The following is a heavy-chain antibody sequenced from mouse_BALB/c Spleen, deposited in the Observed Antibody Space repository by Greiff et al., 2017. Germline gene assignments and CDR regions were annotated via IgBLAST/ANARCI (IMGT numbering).Heavy chain of an antibody. CDR2: ILPGSGST. J-gene: IGHJ4*01. CDR3: ARSPYYYGSSHYAMDY. D-gene: IGHD1-1*01. Sequence: QVHVKQSGAELMKPGASVKISCKATGYTFSSYWIEWVKQRPGHGLEWIGEILPGSGSTKYNEKFKGKATLTADKSSSTAYMQLSSLTSENSAVYFCARSPYYYGSSHYAMDYWGQGTSVTVSS. V-gene: IGHV1-9*01. CDR1: GYTFSSYW.